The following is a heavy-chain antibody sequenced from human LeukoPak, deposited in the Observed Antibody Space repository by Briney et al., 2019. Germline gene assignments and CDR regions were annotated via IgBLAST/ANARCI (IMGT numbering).Heavy chain of an antibody. V-gene: IGHV1-46*01. D-gene: IGHD4-23*01. Sequence: ASVKVSCKASGYTFTSYYMHWVRQAPGQGLEWMGIINPSGGSTSYAQEFQGRVTMTRDTSTSTVYMELSSLRSEDTAVYYCARGGTTVVTEDWFDPWGQGTLVTVSS. J-gene: IGHJ5*02. CDR1: GYTFTSYY. CDR3: ARGGTTVVTEDWFDP. CDR2: INPSGGST.